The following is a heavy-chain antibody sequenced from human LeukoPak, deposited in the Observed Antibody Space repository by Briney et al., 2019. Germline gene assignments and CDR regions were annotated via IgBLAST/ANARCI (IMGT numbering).Heavy chain of an antibody. J-gene: IGHJ6*02. CDR2: IIPILGIA. Sequence: SVKVSCKASVGTFSIYSISWVRQAPGQGLEWMGSIIPILGIANYAQKFQGRVTITADKSTSTAYMELSSPRSEDTAVYYCARGQTEATPGDYYYGMDVWGQGTTVTVSS. D-gene: IGHD6-25*01. V-gene: IGHV1-69*04. CDR3: ARGQTEATPGDYYYGMDV. CDR1: VGTFSIYS.